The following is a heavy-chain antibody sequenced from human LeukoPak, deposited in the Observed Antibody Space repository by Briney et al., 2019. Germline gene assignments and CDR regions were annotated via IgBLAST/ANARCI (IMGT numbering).Heavy chain of an antibody. V-gene: IGHV3-20*04. CDR1: GFTFSSYE. D-gene: IGHD3-22*01. Sequence: GGSLRLSCAASGFTFSSYEMNWVRQAPGKGLEWVSGINWNGGSTGYADSVKGRFTISRDNAKNSLYLQMNSLRAEDTALYYCARESSEAMIVVPNEAFDIWGQGTMVTVSS. CDR2: INWNGGST. J-gene: IGHJ3*02. CDR3: ARESSEAMIVVPNEAFDI.